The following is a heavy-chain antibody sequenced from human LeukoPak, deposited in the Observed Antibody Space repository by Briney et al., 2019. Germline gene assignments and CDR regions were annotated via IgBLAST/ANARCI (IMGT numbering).Heavy chain of an antibody. CDR1: GGSISSSSYY. J-gene: IGHJ4*02. CDR2: IYYSGST. CDR3: ASPGGSYYFDY. V-gene: IGHV4-39*01. D-gene: IGHD1-26*01. Sequence: SETLSLTCTVSGGSISSSSYYWGWIRQPPGKGLEWIGSIYYSGSTYYNPSLKSRVTISVDTSKNQFSLKLSSVTAADTAVYYCASPGGSYYFDYWRQGTLVTVSS.